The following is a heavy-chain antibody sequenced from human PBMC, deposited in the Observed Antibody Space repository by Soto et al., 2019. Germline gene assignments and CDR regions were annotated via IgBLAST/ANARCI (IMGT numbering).Heavy chain of an antibody. CDR1: GGSISSYY. V-gene: IGHV4-59*01. D-gene: IGHD1-1*01. J-gene: IGHJ4*02. CDR3: AREWQSVNWNYFDY. CDR2: IYYSGST. Sequence: SETLSLTCTVSGGSISSYYWSWIRQPPGKGLEWIGYIYYSGSTNYNPSLKSRVTISVDTSKNQFSLKLSSVTAADTAVYYCAREWQSVNWNYFDYWGQGTLVTVSS.